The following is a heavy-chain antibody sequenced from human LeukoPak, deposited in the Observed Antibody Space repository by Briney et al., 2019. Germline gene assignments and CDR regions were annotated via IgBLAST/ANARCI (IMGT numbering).Heavy chain of an antibody. CDR3: AKDLSWLGLGY. CDR1: GFSFSNYG. D-gene: IGHD6-19*01. Sequence: PGGTLRLSCAASGFSFSNYGMNWVRQAPGKGLEWVSGIIGSGAMTYYADSVKGRFTISRDNSKNTVYLQMNSLRADDTAVCYCAKDLSWLGLGYWGQGTLVTVSS. CDR2: IIGSGAMT. J-gene: IGHJ4*02. V-gene: IGHV3-23*01.